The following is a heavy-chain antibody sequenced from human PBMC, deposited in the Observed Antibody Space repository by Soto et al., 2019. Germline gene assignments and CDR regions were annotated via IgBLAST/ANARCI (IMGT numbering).Heavy chain of an antibody. J-gene: IGHJ5*02. CDR2: INAYNGNT. CDR3: ARWGVDYGDSNWFDP. CDR1: GYTFTGYY. V-gene: IGHV1-18*04. D-gene: IGHD4-17*01. Sequence: ASVKVSCKASGYTFTGYYMHWVRQAPGQGLEWMGWINAYNGNTNYAQKLQGRVTMTTDTSMSTAYMELRSLRSDDTAVYYCARWGVDYGDSNWFDPWGQGTLVTVSS.